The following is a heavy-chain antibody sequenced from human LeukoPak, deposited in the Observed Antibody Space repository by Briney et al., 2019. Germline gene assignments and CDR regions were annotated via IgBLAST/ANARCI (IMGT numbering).Heavy chain of an antibody. J-gene: IGHJ4*02. Sequence: SETLSLTCAVYGGSFSGYYWSWLRQPPGKGLEWIGRIYTSGSTNYNPSLKSRVTISVDTSKNQFSLKLSSVTAADTAVYYCARRAGAYSHPYDYWGQGTLVTVSS. CDR2: IYTSGST. CDR3: ARRAGAYSHPYDY. V-gene: IGHV4-59*10. D-gene: IGHD4/OR15-4a*01. CDR1: GGSFSGYY.